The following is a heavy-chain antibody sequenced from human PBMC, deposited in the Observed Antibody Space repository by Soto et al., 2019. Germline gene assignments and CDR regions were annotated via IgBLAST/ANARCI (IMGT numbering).Heavy chain of an antibody. CDR1: GFTFNTYT. V-gene: IGHV3-21*02. Sequence: EVQLVESGGGLVKPGGSLRLSCVASGFTFNTYTMHWVRQAPGKGLEWLSSIDSRSKYIYYADSVKGRFTISRDNAQNSRYLQMSSLRDEDTAVYYCTRDTNPLLNQFYFDYWGQGTLLTVSS. CDR2: IDSRSKYI. D-gene: IGHD3-3*01. J-gene: IGHJ4*02. CDR3: TRDTNPLLNQFYFDY.